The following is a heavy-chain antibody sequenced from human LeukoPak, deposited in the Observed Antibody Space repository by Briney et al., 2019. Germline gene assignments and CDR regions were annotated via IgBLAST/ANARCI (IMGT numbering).Heavy chain of an antibody. V-gene: IGHV5-51*01. CDR1: GYSFTSYW. CDR2: IYPGDSDT. J-gene: IGHJ3*02. Sequence: GESLKISCKGSGYSFTSYWIGWVRQMPGKGLEWMGIIYPGDSDTRYSPSFQGQVIISADKSISTAYLQWSSLKASDTAMYYCARHGRGYSSSWYAFDIWGQGTMVTVSS. CDR3: ARHGRGYSSSWYAFDI. D-gene: IGHD6-13*01.